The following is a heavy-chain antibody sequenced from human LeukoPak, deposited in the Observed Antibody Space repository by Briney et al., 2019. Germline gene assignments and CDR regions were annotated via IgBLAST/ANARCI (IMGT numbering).Heavy chain of an antibody. V-gene: IGHV3-7*01. CDR2: VNQDANNK. D-gene: IGHD6-13*01. Sequence: PGGSLRLSCAASGFTFSNYWMTWVRQAPGKGLEWVANVNQDANNKNYVESVKGRFTISRDNAKNSLYLQMNSLRAEDTAVYYCARIGGQQLVKVQKWGQGTLVTVSS. J-gene: IGHJ4*02. CDR3: ARIGGQQLVKVQK. CDR1: GFTFSNYW.